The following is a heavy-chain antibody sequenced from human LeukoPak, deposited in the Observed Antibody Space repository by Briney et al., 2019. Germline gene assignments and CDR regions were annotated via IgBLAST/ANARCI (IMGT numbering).Heavy chain of an antibody. V-gene: IGHV3-48*03. Sequence: PGGSLRLSCAASGFDFGAYEMNWARQALGKGLEWVAYFAGSDTTKYYADSVRGRFTISRDNAKKSLYLQMNSLRAEDTALYYCTTLGYHLDSWGQGTLVTVSS. CDR3: TTLGYHLDS. D-gene: IGHD3-22*01. CDR1: GFDFGAYE. J-gene: IGHJ4*02. CDR2: FAGSDTTK.